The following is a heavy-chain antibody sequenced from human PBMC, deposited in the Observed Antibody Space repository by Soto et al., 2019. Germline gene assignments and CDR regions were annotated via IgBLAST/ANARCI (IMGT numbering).Heavy chain of an antibody. CDR2: IYPGDSDT. Sequence: GESLKISCKGSGYSFTSYWIGWVRQMPGKGLEWMGIIYPGDSDTRYSPSFQGQVTISADKSISTAYLQWSSLKASDTAMYYCARLRGYYDSSGYYVFPNDYWGQGTLVTVSS. V-gene: IGHV5-51*01. J-gene: IGHJ4*02. CDR3: ARLRGYYDSSGYYVFPNDY. CDR1: GYSFTSYW. D-gene: IGHD3-22*01.